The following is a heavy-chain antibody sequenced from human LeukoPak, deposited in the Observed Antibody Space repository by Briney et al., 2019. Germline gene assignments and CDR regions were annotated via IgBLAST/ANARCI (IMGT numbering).Heavy chain of an antibody. J-gene: IGHJ6*03. CDR3: ARIEAEDYYYMDV. V-gene: IGHV4-4*09. Sequence: PSETLSLTCTVSGGSISSYYWSWIRQPPGKGLAWIGYIYTNGSTNYNPSLKSRVTISVDTSKNQFSLKLSSVTAADTAVYYCARIEAEDYYYMDVWGKGTTVTVSS. CDR2: IYTNGST. CDR1: GGSISSYY.